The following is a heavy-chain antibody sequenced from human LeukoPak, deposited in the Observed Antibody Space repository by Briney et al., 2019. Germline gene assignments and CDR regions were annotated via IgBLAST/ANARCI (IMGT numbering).Heavy chain of an antibody. Sequence: PSQTLSLTCTVSGGSISSGDYYWSWIRQPPGKGLEWIGYIYYSGSTYYNPSLKSRVTMSVDTSKNQFSLKLSSVTAAYTAVYYCAGSITIFGVVIIDNPFDYWGQGTLVTVSS. D-gene: IGHD3-3*01. J-gene: IGHJ4*02. CDR2: IYYSGST. V-gene: IGHV4-30-4*01. CDR1: GGSISSGDYY. CDR3: AGSITIFGVVIIDNPFDY.